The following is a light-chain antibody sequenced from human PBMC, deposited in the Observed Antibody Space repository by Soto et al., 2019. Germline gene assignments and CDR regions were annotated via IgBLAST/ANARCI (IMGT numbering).Light chain of an antibody. CDR1: ENVRTF. Sequence: EVVLTQSPATLSLSPGERATLSCRASENVRTFVDWYQQKPGQAPRLLIYGASNRATGIPARFSGSGSGTDFSLTISDLEPEDFAVYYCQQYNNWPKMFGQGTKVDIK. V-gene: IGKV3-11*01. CDR3: QQYNNWPKM. CDR2: GAS. J-gene: IGKJ1*01.